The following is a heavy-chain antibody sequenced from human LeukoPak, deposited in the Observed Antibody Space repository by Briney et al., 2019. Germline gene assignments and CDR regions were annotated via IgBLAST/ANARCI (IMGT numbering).Heavy chain of an antibody. J-gene: IGHJ4*02. Sequence: GASVKVSCKASGYTFTYRYLHWVRQAPGQAFEWMGWITPYNGNRNYAKKFQDRVTITRDTSLNTAHMELSSLTSEDTAMYYCARSALYSTKSDYYFESWGQGTLVTVSS. V-gene: IGHV1-45*02. CDR1: GYTFTYRY. D-gene: IGHD2-2*01. CDR2: ITPYNGNR. CDR3: ARSALYSTKSDYYFES.